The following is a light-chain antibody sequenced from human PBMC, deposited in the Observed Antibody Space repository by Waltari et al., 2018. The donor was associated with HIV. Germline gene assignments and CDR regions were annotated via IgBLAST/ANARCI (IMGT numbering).Light chain of an antibody. Sequence: EIVLTQSPGTLSLSPGERATLSCRASQTVDTNYLAWHQHRPGQAPRLLIFGASSRATGIPDRFSASGSGTDFTLTISSLDPSDYALYYCQQYGTSPRTFGQGTRVEIK. V-gene: IGKV3-20*01. J-gene: IGKJ2*01. CDR2: GAS. CDR1: QTVDTNY. CDR3: QQYGTSPRT.